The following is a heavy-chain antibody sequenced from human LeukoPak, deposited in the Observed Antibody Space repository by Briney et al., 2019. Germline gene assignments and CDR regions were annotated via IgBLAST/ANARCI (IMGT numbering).Heavy chain of an antibody. D-gene: IGHD5-24*01. Sequence: SETLSLTCTVYGGSFSGYYWSWIRQPPGKGLEWIGEINHSGSTNYNPSLKSRVTISVDTSKNQFSLKLSSVTAADTAVYYCTRGGEMATVDYWGQGTLVTVSS. V-gene: IGHV4-34*01. CDR2: INHSGST. CDR1: GGSFSGYY. J-gene: IGHJ4*02. CDR3: TRGGEMATVDY.